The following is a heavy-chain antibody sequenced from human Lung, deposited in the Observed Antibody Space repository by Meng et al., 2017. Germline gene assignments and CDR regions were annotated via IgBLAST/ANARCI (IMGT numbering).Heavy chain of an antibody. V-gene: IGHV3-21*01. Sequence: EVELVESGGGLVKPGGSLRLSCSASGFTLSDYSMNWVRRAPGKGLEWVSSISESGNYRYYADSVKGRFTVTRDNAKNSLYLQMSSLRAEDTAVYYCARGDGSGSLFENWGQGTLVTVSS. J-gene: IGHJ4*02. D-gene: IGHD3-10*01. CDR2: ISESGNYR. CDR1: GFTLSDYS. CDR3: ARGDGSGSLFEN.